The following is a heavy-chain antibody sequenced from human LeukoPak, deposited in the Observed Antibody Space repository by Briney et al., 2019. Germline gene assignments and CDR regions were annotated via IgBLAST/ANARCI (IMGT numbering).Heavy chain of an antibody. CDR2: INPNSGGT. D-gene: IGHD1-26*01. CDR3: ARSYSGSYYGLIDY. V-gene: IGHV1-2*02. J-gene: IGHJ4*02. CDR1: GYTFTGYY. Sequence: ASVKVSCKASGYTFTGYYMHWVRQAPGQGLEWMGWINPNSGGTNYAQKFQGRVTMTRDTSISTAYMELSRLRSDDTAVYCCARSYSGSYYGLIDYWGQGTLVTVSS.